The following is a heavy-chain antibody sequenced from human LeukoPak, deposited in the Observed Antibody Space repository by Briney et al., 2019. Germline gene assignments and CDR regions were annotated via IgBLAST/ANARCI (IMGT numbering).Heavy chain of an antibody. CDR1: GYTFTGYC. D-gene: IGHD2-2*01. Sequence: ASVKVSCKASGYTFTGYCMHWVRQAPGQGLEWMRWINPNSGGTNYAQKFQGWVTMTRDTSISTAYMELSRLRSDDTAVYYCARDGGYCSSTSCSEYFDYWGQGTLVTVSS. CDR2: INPNSGGT. CDR3: ARDGGYCSSTSCSEYFDY. J-gene: IGHJ4*02. V-gene: IGHV1-2*04.